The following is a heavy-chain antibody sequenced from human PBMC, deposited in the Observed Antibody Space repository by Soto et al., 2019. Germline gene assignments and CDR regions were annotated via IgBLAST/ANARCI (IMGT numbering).Heavy chain of an antibody. CDR3: ASDLGPDPRPWQDGATDV. Sequence: TLSLTCTVSGGSISSGGYYWSWILHHPERGLEYIGYLDYSGGTYYNPSLRSRLTISADTSKNQIFLRLTSVSAADTAVYYCASDLGPDPRPWQDGATDVWDQGNTVAVSS. D-gene: IGHD5-12*01. J-gene: IGHJ6*02. V-gene: IGHV4-31*03. CDR2: LDYSGGT. CDR1: GGSISSGGYY.